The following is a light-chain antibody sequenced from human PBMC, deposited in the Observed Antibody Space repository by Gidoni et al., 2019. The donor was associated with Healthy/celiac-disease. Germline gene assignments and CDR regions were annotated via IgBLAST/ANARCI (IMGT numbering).Light chain of an antibody. V-gene: IGKV3-11*01. CDR3: QQRSNWHQLT. CDR1: QSVSSY. CDR2: DAS. J-gene: IGKJ4*01. Sequence: EIVFTQSPATLSLSPGERATLSCRASQSVSSYLAWYHQKPGQAPRLLIYDASNRATGIPARFSGSGSGTDFTITISSLEPEDFAVYYCQQRSNWHQLTFXGXTKVEIK.